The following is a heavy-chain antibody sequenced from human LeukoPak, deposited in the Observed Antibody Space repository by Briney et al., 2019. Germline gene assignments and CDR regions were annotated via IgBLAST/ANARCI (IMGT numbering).Heavy chain of an antibody. Sequence: GGSLRLSCAASGFTFSSYSMNWVRQAPGKGLEWVSSISSSSSYIYYADSVKGRFTISRDNAKNSLYLQMNSLRAEDTAVYYCARDTGRVAALDYWGQGTLVTVSS. J-gene: IGHJ4*02. V-gene: IGHV3-21*01. CDR1: GFTFSSYS. CDR3: ARDTGRVAALDY. D-gene: IGHD2-8*02. CDR2: ISSSSSYI.